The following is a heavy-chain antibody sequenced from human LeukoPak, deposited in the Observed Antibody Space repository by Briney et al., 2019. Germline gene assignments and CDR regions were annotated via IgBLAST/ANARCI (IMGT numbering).Heavy chain of an antibody. CDR3: ARDHEEYFDY. Sequence: PSETLSLTCSVSGVSISSSNSYWGWIRQPPGKGLEWIGSIYYSGSTYYNPSLKSRVTISVDTSKNQFSLKLSSVTAADTAVYYCARDHEEYFDYWGQGTLVTVSS. CDR2: IYYSGST. J-gene: IGHJ4*02. V-gene: IGHV4-39*07. CDR1: GVSISSSNSY.